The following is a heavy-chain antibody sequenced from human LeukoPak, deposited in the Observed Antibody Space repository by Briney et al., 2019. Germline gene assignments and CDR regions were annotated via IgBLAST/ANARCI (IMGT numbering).Heavy chain of an antibody. D-gene: IGHD6-25*01. Sequence: GGSLRLSCAASGFTFSSYWMSWVRQAPGKGLEWVANIKQDGSEKYYVDSVKSRFTISRDNAKNSLYVQMNSLRAEDTAVYYCARDAPSSIAAAPRYYFDYWGQGTLVTVSS. CDR1: GFTFSSYW. V-gene: IGHV3-7*01. CDR3: ARDAPSSIAAAPRYYFDY. J-gene: IGHJ4*02. CDR2: IKQDGSEK.